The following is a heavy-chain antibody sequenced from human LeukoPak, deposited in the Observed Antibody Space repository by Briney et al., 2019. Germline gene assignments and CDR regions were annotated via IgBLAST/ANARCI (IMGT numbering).Heavy chain of an antibody. J-gene: IGHJ4*02. D-gene: IGHD2-15*01. V-gene: IGHV3-23*01. CDR3: AKNVVVKRYIDY. Sequence: GGSLRLSCAASGFKFNIFAMSWVRQAPGKGLEWVSSISGYGDTTYYADSVKGRFTISRDNSKNTLSLQMNSLRVEDTAIYYCAKNVVVKRYIDYWGQGTLVTVSS. CDR2: ISGYGDTT. CDR1: GFKFNIFA.